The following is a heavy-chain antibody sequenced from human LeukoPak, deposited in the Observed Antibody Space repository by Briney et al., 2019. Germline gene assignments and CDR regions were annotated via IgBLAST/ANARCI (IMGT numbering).Heavy chain of an antibody. Sequence: GASVKVSCKASGYTFTNYGISWVRQAPGQGLEWMGWISAYNGNTNYAQKLQGRVTMTTDTSTSTAYMGLRSLRSDDTAVYYCARVPAYYYDSSGYYAWGQGTLVTVSS. CDR3: ARVPAYYYDSSGYYA. V-gene: IGHV1-18*01. CDR2: ISAYNGNT. D-gene: IGHD3-22*01. J-gene: IGHJ5*02. CDR1: GYTFTNYG.